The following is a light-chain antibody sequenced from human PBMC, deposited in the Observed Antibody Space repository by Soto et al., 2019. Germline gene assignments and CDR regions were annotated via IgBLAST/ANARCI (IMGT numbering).Light chain of an antibody. J-gene: IGKJ5*01. Sequence: EIVMPQSPATLSVSPVARATLSCRASQSIGNKLAWYQHKPGQAPRVLIYDTSTRAAGIPARFSGSGSETNFTLTIITLQSEDFAVYYCQQYNTWRSITFGQGTRLEIK. CDR2: DTS. CDR3: QQYNTWRSIT. CDR1: QSIGNK. V-gene: IGKV3-15*01.